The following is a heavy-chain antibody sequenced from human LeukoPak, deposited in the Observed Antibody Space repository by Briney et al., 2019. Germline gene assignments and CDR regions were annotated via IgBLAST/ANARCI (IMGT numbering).Heavy chain of an antibody. D-gene: IGHD3-10*01. CDR2: IYYSGST. CDR1: GGSISSSSYY. J-gene: IGHJ5*02. Sequence: SETLSLTCTVSGGSISSSSYYWGWIRQPPGKGLEWIGSIYYSGSTYYNPSLKSRVTISVDTSKSQFSLKLSSVTAADTAVYYCAKNYGSGSPNWFDPWGQGTLVTVSS. CDR3: AKNYGSGSPNWFDP. V-gene: IGHV4-39*07.